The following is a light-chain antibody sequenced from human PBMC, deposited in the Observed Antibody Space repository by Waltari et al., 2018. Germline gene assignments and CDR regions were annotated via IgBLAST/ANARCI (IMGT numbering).Light chain of an antibody. CDR3: QSYDNDNVV. J-gene: IGLJ3*02. Sequence: NFILTQTHSVSESPGQTVTISCTRSSGSIGRYVQWYQQRPGSAPTTVIDEDYQRPSGDPERFSGSIDSSSNSAYVTISGLKPEDEADYYCQSYDNDNVVFGVGTRLTVL. CDR2: EDY. CDR1: SGSIGRY. V-gene: IGLV6-57*03.